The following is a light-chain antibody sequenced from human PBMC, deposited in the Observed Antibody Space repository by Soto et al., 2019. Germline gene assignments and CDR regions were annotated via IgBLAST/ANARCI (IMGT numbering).Light chain of an antibody. Sequence: EIVLTQSPATLSLSPGERATLSCRASQSVYSNVAWYQQRPGQAPRLLIYRASTRATGIPARFSGSGSGTEFTLTINSLEPEDFAVYYCQQRNIWPPVTFGQGTRLEI. CDR2: RAS. CDR3: QQRNIWPPVT. CDR1: QSVYSN. J-gene: IGKJ5*01. V-gene: IGKV3-11*01.